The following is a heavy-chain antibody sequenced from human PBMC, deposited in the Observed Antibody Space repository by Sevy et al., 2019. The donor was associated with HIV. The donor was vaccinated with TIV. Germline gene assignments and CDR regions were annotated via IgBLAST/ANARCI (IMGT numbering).Heavy chain of an antibody. Sequence: GGSLRLSCGASGFTFSTYWMSWVRQAPGKGVEWVANINQDGSQKYYVDSVKGRFTISIDNAKNSLYLQMSSLRAEDTAVYYCAREFDGGPDYWGQGTLVTVSS. CDR3: AREFDGGPDY. CDR2: INQDGSQK. V-gene: IGHV3-7*01. J-gene: IGHJ4*02. D-gene: IGHD3-9*01. CDR1: GFTFSTYW.